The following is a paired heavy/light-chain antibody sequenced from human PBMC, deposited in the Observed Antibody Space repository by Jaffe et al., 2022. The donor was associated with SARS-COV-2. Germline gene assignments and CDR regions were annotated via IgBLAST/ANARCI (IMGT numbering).Heavy chain of an antibody. D-gene: IGHD3-22*01. CDR2: ISWSGDST. CDR1: GFTFDEFA. V-gene: IGHV3-9*01. J-gene: IGHJ5*02. Sequence: VQLVESGGGLVQPGRSLRLSCAASGFTFDEFAMFWVRQIPGKGLEWVSGISWSGDSTGYADSVKGRFTISRDNAKNSLYLQMDSLRDEDTALYYCAKAPSKQYYDSSAFYFHCDTWGQGTPVTVSS. CDR3: AKAPSKQYYDSSAFYFHCDT.
Light chain of an antibody. V-gene: IGKV3-20*01. J-gene: IGKJ4*01. CDR2: GAS. CDR3: QQYGTSPLT. Sequence: EIVLTQSPGTLSLSPGESATLSCRASQTLSRRLLAWYQQKPGQAPRLLIYGASGRATGIPDRFSGTGSGTDFTLTISRLEPEDFALYYCQQYGTSPLTFGGGTKLEIK. CDR1: QTLSRRL.